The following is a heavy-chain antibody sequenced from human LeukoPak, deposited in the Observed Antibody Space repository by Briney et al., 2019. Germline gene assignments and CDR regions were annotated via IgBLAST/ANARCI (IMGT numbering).Heavy chain of an antibody. Sequence: SVKVSCKASGGTFSSYAISWVRQAPGQGLERMGRIIPILGIANYAQKFQGRVTITADKSTSTAYMELSSLRSEDTAVYYCARGGIAPTHFDPWGQGTLVTVSS. J-gene: IGHJ5*02. CDR1: GGTFSSYA. V-gene: IGHV1-69*04. CDR3: ARGGIAPTHFDP. D-gene: IGHD6-13*01. CDR2: IIPILGIA.